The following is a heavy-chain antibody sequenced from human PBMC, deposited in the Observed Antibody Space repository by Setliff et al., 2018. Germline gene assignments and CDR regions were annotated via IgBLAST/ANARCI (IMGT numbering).Heavy chain of an antibody. CDR3: VRDRPFVVVTATQASFDY. CDR1: GYTFSRYG. CDR2: IGIYNGDT. Sequence: ASVKVSCKASGYTFSRYGFSWVRQAPGQGLEWMGWIGIYNGDTNYAQKLQSRVTMTTDTSTSTAYMELRSLRPDDTAVYYCVRDRPFVVVTATQASFDYWGRGTLVTVSS. D-gene: IGHD2-21*02. V-gene: IGHV1-18*01. J-gene: IGHJ4*02.